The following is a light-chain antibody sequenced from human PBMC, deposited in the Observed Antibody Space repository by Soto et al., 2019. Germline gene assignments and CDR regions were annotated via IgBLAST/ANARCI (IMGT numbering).Light chain of an antibody. CDR3: HQYNSYPWT. Sequence: DIQMTQSPSTLSASVGDRVTITCLASQTISSWLAWYQQKPGTAPKILIYDVSSLESGVPSRFSGSRSGTEFTLTISSLQPDDFATYYCHQYNSYPWTFGQGTKVEVK. J-gene: IGKJ1*01. CDR1: QTISSW. CDR2: DVS. V-gene: IGKV1-5*01.